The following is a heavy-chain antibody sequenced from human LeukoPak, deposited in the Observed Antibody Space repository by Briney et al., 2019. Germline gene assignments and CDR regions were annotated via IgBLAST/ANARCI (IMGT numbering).Heavy chain of an antibody. D-gene: IGHD3-10*01. Sequence: SETLSLTCAVYGGSFSGYYWSWIRQPPGKGLEWIGEINHSGSTNYNPSLKSRVTISVDTSKNQFSLKLSSVTAADTAVYYCARSGGYYSGSGSYYNYFDYWGQGTLVTVSS. CDR3: ARSGGYYSGSGSYYNYFDY. CDR2: INHSGST. CDR1: GGSFSGYY. J-gene: IGHJ4*02. V-gene: IGHV4-34*01.